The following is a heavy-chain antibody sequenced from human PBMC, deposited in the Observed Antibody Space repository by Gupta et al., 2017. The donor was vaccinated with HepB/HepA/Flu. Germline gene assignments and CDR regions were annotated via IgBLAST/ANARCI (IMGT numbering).Heavy chain of an antibody. J-gene: IGHJ5*02. Sequence: QVQLVQSGAEVKKPGASVKVSCKASGYTFTGHYMHWVRQAPGQGLEWMGWINPNDGVTEFAQQFQGRVTLTRDTSISTVYMEMSSLRSDDTAVYFCARDLQSTRAAPGTRWFDPWGQGTLVTVSS. V-gene: IGHV1-2*02. D-gene: IGHD6-13*01. CDR1: GYTFTGHY. CDR3: ARDLQSTRAAPGTRWFDP. CDR2: INPNDGVT.